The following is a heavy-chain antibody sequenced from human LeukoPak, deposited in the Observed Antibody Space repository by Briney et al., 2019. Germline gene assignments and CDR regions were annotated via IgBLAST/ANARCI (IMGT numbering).Heavy chain of an antibody. J-gene: IGHJ4*02. CDR3: ARSTTTRRFDY. CDR1: GGSISNGGYY. V-gene: IGHV4-31*03. D-gene: IGHD1-26*01. CDR2: IYYSGST. Sequence: SRTLSLTCTVSGGSISNGGYYWSWIRQHPGKGLEWIGYIYYSGSTYYNPSLKSRVTISVDTSKNQFSLKLSSVTAADTAVYYCARSTTTRRFDYWGQGTLVTVSS.